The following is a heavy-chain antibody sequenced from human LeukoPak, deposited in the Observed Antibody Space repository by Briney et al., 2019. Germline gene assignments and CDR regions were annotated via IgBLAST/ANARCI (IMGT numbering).Heavy chain of an antibody. V-gene: IGHV3-74*01. Sequence: GGSLRLSCAASGFTFSSYWMHWVRQGPGKGLVWVSRISTDGSSTDYADSVKGRFTIPRENAKNTLFLQMNSLRAEDTAVYYCARTRTLPIAGGFDTWGQGSLVTVSS. CDR2: ISTDGSST. J-gene: IGHJ5*02. CDR1: GFTFSSYW. D-gene: IGHD3-16*01. CDR3: ARTRTLPIAGGFDT.